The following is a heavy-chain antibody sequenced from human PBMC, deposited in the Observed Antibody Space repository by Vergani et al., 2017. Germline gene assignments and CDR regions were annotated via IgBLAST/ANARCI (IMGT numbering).Heavy chain of an antibody. CDR2: INPNSGGT. D-gene: IGHD1-7*01. Sequence: QVQLVQSGAEVKKPGASVKVSCKASGYTFTGYYMLWVRQATGQGLEWMGWINPNSGGTNYAQRFEGRVPMTLDMSISTAYRELGRLRSDDTAVYYCARGGNWNYYQDYYTNCWSQGTLVTASS. CDR1: GYTFTGYY. V-gene: IGHV1-2*02. J-gene: IGHJ4*02. CDR3: ARGGNWNYYQDYYTNC.